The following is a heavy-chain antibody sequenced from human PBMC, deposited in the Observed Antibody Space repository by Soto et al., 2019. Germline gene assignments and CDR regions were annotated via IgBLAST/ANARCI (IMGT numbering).Heavy chain of an antibody. D-gene: IGHD6-19*01. CDR2: ISGSGGST. J-gene: IGHJ4*02. V-gene: IGHV3-23*01. CDR3: AIGSSGCYERVDY. Sequence: EVQLLESGGGLVQPGAPLRLSCAASGFTFSSYAMSWVRQAPGKGLEWVSAISGSGGSTYYADSVKGRFTISRDNSKITLYLQMSSLRAEDTAVYYCAIGSSGCYERVDYWGQGTLVTVSS. CDR1: GFTFSSYA.